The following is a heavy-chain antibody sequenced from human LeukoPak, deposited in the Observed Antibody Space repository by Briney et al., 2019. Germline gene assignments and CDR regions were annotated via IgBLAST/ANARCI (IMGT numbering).Heavy chain of an antibody. Sequence: SETLSLTCGVSGGSIYSHYWGWLRQPPGKGLEWIGDIYYKGNTNYNPSLKSRVTISLDTSKNHLSLTLTSVVAADTAIYYCMRRDTGWNYSDYWAQGILVTVSS. V-gene: IGHV4-59*08. J-gene: IGHJ4*02. CDR1: GGSIYSHY. CDR3: MRRDTGWNYSDY. CDR2: IYYKGNT. D-gene: IGHD6-19*01.